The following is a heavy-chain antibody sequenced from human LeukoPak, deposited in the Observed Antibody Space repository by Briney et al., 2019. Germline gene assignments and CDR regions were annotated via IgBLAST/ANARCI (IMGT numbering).Heavy chain of an antibody. CDR1: GDSITGHY. CDR2: IYHTGST. V-gene: IGHV4-59*11. CDR3: ARERGEGY. J-gene: IGHJ4*02. Sequence: SETLSLTCTVSGDSITGHYWNWIRQTPGKGLEWIGYIYHTGSTNYNPSLKSRGSISADTSNNRFSLRLYSVTAADTAVYYCARERGEGYWGQGILVIVSS. D-gene: IGHD3-10*01.